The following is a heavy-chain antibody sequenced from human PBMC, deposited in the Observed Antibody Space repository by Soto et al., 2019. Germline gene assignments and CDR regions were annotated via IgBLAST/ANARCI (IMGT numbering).Heavy chain of an antibody. CDR3: ARDCTNGVCYTKGPDYYYYGMDV. V-gene: IGHV4-31*03. Sequence: SETLSLTCTVSGGSISSGGYYWSWIRQHPGKGLEWIGYIYYSGSTYYNPSLKSRVTISVDTSKNQFSLKLSSVTAADTAVYYCARDCTNGVCYTKGPDYYYYGMDVWGQGTTVTVSS. J-gene: IGHJ6*02. CDR2: IYYSGST. CDR1: GGSISSGGYY. D-gene: IGHD2-8*01.